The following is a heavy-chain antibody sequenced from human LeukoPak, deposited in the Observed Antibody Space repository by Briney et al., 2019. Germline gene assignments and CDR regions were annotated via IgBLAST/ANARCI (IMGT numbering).Heavy chain of an antibody. D-gene: IGHD2-15*01. Sequence: SETLSLTCAVYGGSFSGYYWSWIRQPPGKGLEWIGRISTSGITNYNPSLRSRVTMSVDTSKNQFSLKLRSVTAADTAVYYCARWTLHDAFEIWGQGTMVTVSS. CDR2: ISTSGIT. V-gene: IGHV4-59*10. J-gene: IGHJ3*02. CDR1: GGSFSGYY. CDR3: ARWTLHDAFEI.